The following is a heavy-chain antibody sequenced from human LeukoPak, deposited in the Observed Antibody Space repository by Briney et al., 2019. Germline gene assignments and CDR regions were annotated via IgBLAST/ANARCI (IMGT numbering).Heavy chain of an antibody. V-gene: IGHV4-59*01. J-gene: IGHJ6*03. Sequence: SETLSLTRNVSGGSISGYHWSWIRQPPGKGLEWLGYIYYSGSSNYNPSLKSRVTMSADTSKNQFSLKLSSVTAADTAVYYCARVPRSYYYYYYMDVWGKGTTVTVSS. CDR1: GGSISGYH. CDR2: IYYSGSS. CDR3: ARVPRSYYYYYYMDV.